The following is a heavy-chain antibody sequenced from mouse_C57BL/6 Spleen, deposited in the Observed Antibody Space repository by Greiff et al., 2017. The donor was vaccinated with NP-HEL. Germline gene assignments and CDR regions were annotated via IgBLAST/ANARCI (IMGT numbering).Heavy chain of an antibody. CDR2: IDPSDSYT. D-gene: IGHD1-1*01. V-gene: IGHV1-59*01. CDR3: AREGGNYAMDY. CDR1: GYTFTSYW. J-gene: IGHJ4*01. Sequence: QVQLQQPGAELVRPGTSVKLSCKASGYTFTSYWMHWVKQRPGQGLEWIGVIDPSDSYTNYNQKFKGKATLTVDTSSSTAYMQLSSLTSEDSAVYYCAREGGNYAMDYWGQGTSVTVSS.